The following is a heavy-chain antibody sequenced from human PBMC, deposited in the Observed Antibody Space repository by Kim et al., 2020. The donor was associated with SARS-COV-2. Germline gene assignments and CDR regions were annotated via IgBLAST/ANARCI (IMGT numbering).Heavy chain of an antibody. CDR3: AREKGSWAENYFVY. Sequence: SETLSLTCTVSGGSISTYYWSWIRQPPGKGLEWIGDIYYSGSTNYNPYLKSRVTILVDKSKNQTPLKLSSVTAADTAMYYCAREKGSWAENYFVYWGQGTQVTVSS. CDR1: GGSISTYY. D-gene: IGHD6-13*01. V-gene: IGHV4-59*01. J-gene: IGHJ4*02. CDR2: IYYSGST.